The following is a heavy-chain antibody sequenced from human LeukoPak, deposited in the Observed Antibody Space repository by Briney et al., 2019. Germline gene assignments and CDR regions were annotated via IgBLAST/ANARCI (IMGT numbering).Heavy chain of an antibody. Sequence: SETLSLTCTVSGVSISSYYWSWIRQPPGKGLEWIGYIYYSGSTNYNPSLKSRVTISVDTSKNQFSLKLSSVTAADTAVYYCARHGAYYDFMYYFDYWGQGTLVTVSS. V-gene: IGHV4-59*08. D-gene: IGHD3-3*01. CDR2: IYYSGST. CDR1: GVSISSYY. J-gene: IGHJ4*02. CDR3: ARHGAYYDFMYYFDY.